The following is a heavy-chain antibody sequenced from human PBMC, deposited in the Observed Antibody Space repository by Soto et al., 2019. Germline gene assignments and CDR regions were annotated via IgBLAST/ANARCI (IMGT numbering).Heavy chain of an antibody. CDR1: GGSISSGGYY. Sequence: SETLSLTCTVSGGSISSGGYYWSWIRQHPGKGLEWIGYIYYSGSTYYNPSLKSRVTISVDTSKNQYSLKLSSVTAADTAVYYCARVGGINWFDPWGQGTLVTVSS. CDR2: IYYSGST. J-gene: IGHJ5*02. D-gene: IGHD1-20*01. V-gene: IGHV4-31*03. CDR3: ARVGGINWFDP.